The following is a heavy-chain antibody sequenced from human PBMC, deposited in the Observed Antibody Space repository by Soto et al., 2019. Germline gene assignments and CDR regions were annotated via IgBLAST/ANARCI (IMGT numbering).Heavy chain of an antibody. CDR3: ARPRYDGSGTPFDH. Sequence: SPRLSCAASGFTFSSYWMHWVRQAPGKGLVWVSSINSEGDNTDYADSVKGRFIMSRDNAKNTLYLQMNSLRAEDTAVYYCARPRYDGSGTPFDHWGLGTLVTVS. J-gene: IGHJ4*02. V-gene: IGHV3-74*01. D-gene: IGHD3-22*01. CDR2: INSEGDNT. CDR1: GFTFSSYW.